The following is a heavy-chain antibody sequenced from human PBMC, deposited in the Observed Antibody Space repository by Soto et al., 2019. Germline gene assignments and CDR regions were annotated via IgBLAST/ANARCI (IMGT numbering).Heavy chain of an antibody. Sequence: GDSLKIFCKSSGYSFTTYWIAWVRQMPGKGLEWMGIIYPGDSDTRYSPSFQGQVTISADKSISTAYLQWSSLKASDTAMYYCGSGSYTKRHFDYWGQGTLVTVSS. CDR2: IYPGDSDT. J-gene: IGHJ4*02. CDR1: GYSFTTYW. D-gene: IGHD3-10*01. V-gene: IGHV5-51*01. CDR3: GSGSYTKRHFDY.